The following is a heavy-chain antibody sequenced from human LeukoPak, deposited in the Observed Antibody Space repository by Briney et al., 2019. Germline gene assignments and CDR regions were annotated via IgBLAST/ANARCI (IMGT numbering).Heavy chain of an antibody. CDR1: GGSFSGYY. V-gene: IGHV4-34*01. Sequence: SETLPLTCAVYGGSFSGYYWSWIRQPPGKGLEWIGEINHSGSTNYNPSLKSRVTISVDTSKNQFSLKLSSVTAADTAVYYCARGLKARYYYGSGSYASGRYYFDYWGQGTLVTVSS. D-gene: IGHD3-10*01. CDR2: INHSGST. J-gene: IGHJ4*02. CDR3: ARGLKARYYYGSGSYASGRYYFDY.